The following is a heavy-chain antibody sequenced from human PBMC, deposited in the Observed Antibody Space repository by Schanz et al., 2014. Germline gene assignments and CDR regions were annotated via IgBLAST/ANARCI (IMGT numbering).Heavy chain of an antibody. CDR1: GYPFTSDD. V-gene: IGHV1-8*01. Sequence: QVQLVQSGAEVKKPGASVKVSCRASGYPFTSDDITWVRQAPGQGLEWMGWMNPNSGDTGYPRKFQDRVTMTRNTSISTAYMEMNSLTSEDTAVYYCARVSMEFERGKSYYYYMDVWSRGTTVTVSS. D-gene: IGHD3-10*01. CDR3: ARVSMEFERGKSYYYYMDV. CDR2: MNPNSGDT. J-gene: IGHJ6*03.